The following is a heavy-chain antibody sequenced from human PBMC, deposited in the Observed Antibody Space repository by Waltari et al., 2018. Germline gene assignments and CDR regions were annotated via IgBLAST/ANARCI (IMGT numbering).Heavy chain of an antibody. Sequence: QVQLVQSGAEVKKPGASVKVSCKASGYTFTSYYMHWVRQAPGHGLAWMGIINPSGGTTSYAQKFQGRVTMTRDTSTSTVYMELSSLRSEDTAVYYCARGRDIIVVVAAKLSYYYGMDVWGQGTTVTVSS. CDR2: INPSGGTT. J-gene: IGHJ6*02. CDR1: GYTFTSYY. CDR3: ARGRDIIVVVAAKLSYYYGMDV. V-gene: IGHV1-46*01. D-gene: IGHD2-15*01.